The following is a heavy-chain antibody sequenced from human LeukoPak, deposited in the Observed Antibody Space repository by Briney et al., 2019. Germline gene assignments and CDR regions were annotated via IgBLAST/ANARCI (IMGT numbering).Heavy chain of an antibody. D-gene: IGHD3-22*01. CDR1: GYTFTGYH. J-gene: IGHJ4*02. V-gene: IGHV1-2*02. Sequence: ASVKVSCKASGYTFTGYHFHWVRQAPGQGLEWMGWINPNNGGTDYAQKFQGRVTMTRDTSISTVYMEPNRLRSDDTAVYFCARVGYYDSSGYSYWGQGTLVTVSS. CDR2: INPNNGGT. CDR3: ARVGYYDSSGYSY.